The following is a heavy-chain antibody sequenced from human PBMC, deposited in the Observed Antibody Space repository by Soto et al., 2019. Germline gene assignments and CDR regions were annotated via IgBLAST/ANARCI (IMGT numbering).Heavy chain of an antibody. CDR2: IIPILGIA. Sequence: QVQLVQSGAEVKKPGSSVKVSCKASGGTFSSYTISWVRQAPGQGLEWMGRIIPILGIANYAQKFQGRVTITADKSTSTAYMELSSLRSEDTAVYYCARDDCSSTSCYSELDAFDIWGQGTMVTVSS. CDR1: GGTFSSYT. CDR3: ARDDCSSTSCYSELDAFDI. J-gene: IGHJ3*02. V-gene: IGHV1-69*08. D-gene: IGHD2-2*01.